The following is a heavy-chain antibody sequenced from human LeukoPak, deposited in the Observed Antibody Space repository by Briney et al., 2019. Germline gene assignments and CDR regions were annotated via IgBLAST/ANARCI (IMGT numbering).Heavy chain of an antibody. Sequence: SVKVSCKASGGTFSSYAISWVRQAPGQGLEWMGGIIPIFGTANYAQKFQGRVTITADESTNTAYMELSSLRSEDTAVYYCARPYSSSSCYYGMDVWGQGTTVTVSS. CDR3: ARPYSSSSCYYGMDV. CDR1: GGTFSSYA. V-gene: IGHV1-69*13. CDR2: IIPIFGTA. J-gene: IGHJ6*02. D-gene: IGHD6-6*01.